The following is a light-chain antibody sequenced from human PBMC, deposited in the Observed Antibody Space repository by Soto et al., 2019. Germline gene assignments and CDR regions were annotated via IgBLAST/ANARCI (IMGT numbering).Light chain of an antibody. CDR3: AAWDDSLNGPV. J-gene: IGLJ3*02. CDR1: SSNIGSNT. Sequence: QSVLTQPNSASGTPGQRVTISCSGSSSNIGSNTVNWYQQLPGTAPKLLIYSNNQPPSGVPDRFSGSKSGTSASLAISGLQSEDEADYYCAAWDDSLNGPVFGGGTKLTVL. V-gene: IGLV1-44*01. CDR2: SNN.